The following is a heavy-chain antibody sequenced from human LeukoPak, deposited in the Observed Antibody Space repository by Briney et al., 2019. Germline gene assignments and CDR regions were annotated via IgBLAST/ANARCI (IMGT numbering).Heavy chain of an antibody. D-gene: IGHD6-19*01. CDR1: GFTFSSYS. CDR3: ARGSSSGWYFDY. J-gene: IGHJ4*02. Sequence: PGGSLRLSCTASGFTFSSYSMNWVRQAPGKGLEWVSFISSSSSYIHYADSVKGRFTISRDNAKNSLYLQMNSLRAEDTAVYYCARGSSSGWYFDYWGQGTLVTVSS. V-gene: IGHV3-21*01. CDR2: ISSSSSYI.